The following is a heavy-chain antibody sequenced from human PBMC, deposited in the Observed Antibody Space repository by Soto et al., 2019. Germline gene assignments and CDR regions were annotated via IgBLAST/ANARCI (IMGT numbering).Heavy chain of an antibody. J-gene: IGHJ4*02. Sequence: QITLKESGPTLVKPTETLTLTCSVSGFSRSTSGRTLGWIRQPPGKAPEGLALGGQYSPSLQSRVTFTKDTSKHQVVLTLTDVDPADTATYYCTLRQDSSRGPSYWGQGILVTVS. D-gene: IGHD6-13*01. CDR2: GG. V-gene: IGHV2-5*01. CDR3: TLRQDSSRGPSY. CDR1: GFSRSTSGRT.